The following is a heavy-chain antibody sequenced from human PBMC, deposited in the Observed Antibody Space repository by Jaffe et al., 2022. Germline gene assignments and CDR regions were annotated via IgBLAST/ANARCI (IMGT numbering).Heavy chain of an antibody. Sequence: EVQLVESGGGLVQPGGSLRLSCAASGFTFSSYSMNWVRQAPGKGLEWVSYISSSSSTIYYADSVKGRFTISRDNAKNSLYLQMNSLRAEDTAVYYCARGRIPRRFFGVREPFDYWGQGTLVTVSS. V-gene: IGHV3-48*01. J-gene: IGHJ4*02. CDR2: ISSSSSTI. D-gene: IGHD3-3*01. CDR3: ARGRIPRRFFGVREPFDY. CDR1: GFTFSSYS.